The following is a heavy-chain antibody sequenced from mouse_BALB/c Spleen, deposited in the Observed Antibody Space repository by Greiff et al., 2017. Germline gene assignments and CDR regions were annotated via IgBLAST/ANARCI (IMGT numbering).Heavy chain of an antibody. V-gene: IGHV5-6-3*01. Sequence: DVMLVESGGGLVQPGGSLKLSCAASGFTFSSYGMSWVRQTPDKRLELVATINSNGGSTYYPDSVKGRFTISRDNAKNTLYLQMSSLKSEDTAMYYCAREGWDGDAMDYWGQGTSVTVSS. CDR1: GFTFSSYG. CDR2: INSNGGST. CDR3: AREGWDGDAMDY. J-gene: IGHJ4*01. D-gene: IGHD4-1*01.